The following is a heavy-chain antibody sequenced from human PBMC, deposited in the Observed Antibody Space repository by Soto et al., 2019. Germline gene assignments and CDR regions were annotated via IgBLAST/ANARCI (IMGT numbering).Heavy chain of an antibody. Sequence: SVKVSCKASGGTFSSYAISWVRQAPGQGLEWMGGIIPILGTANYAQKFQGRVTITADESTSTAYMELSSLRSEDTAVYYCAGEVSVNWNYPYYYYYGIDVWGQGTTVTVS. CDR2: IIPILGTA. D-gene: IGHD1-7*01. CDR1: GGTFSSYA. CDR3: AGEVSVNWNYPYYYYYGIDV. V-gene: IGHV1-69*13. J-gene: IGHJ6*02.